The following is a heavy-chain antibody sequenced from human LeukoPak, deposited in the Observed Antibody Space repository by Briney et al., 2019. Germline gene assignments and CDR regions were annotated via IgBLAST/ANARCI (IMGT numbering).Heavy chain of an antibody. CDR3: ARGFGHDCDSSGYYLWNYYYYYYMDV. Sequence: SETLSLTCTVTGGSISSHYWSWIRQPPGKGLEWIGYIYYSGSTNYNPSLKSRVTISVDTSKNQFSLKLSSVTAADTAVYYRARGFGHDCDSSGYYLWNYYYYYYMDVWGKGTTVTVSS. D-gene: IGHD3-22*01. CDR2: IYYSGST. CDR1: GGSISSHY. J-gene: IGHJ6*03. V-gene: IGHV4-59*11.